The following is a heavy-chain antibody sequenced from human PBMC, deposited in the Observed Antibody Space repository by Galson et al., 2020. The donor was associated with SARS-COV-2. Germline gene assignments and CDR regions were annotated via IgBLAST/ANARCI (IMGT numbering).Heavy chain of an antibody. J-gene: IGHJ3*02. D-gene: IGHD2-15*01. CDR2: MNPNSGNT. Sequence: ASVKVSCKASGYTFTSYDIKWVRQATGQGLEWMGWMNPNSGNTGYAQKFQGRVTMTRNTSISTAYMELSSLRSEDTAVYYCARDHPPDCSGGSCYSDAFDIWGQGTMVTISS. CDR1: GYTFTSYD. CDR3: ARDHPPDCSGGSCYSDAFDI. V-gene: IGHV1-8*01.